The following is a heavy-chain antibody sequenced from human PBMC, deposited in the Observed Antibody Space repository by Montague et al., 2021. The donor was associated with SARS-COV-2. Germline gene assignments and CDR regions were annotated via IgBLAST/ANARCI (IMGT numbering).Heavy chain of an antibody. J-gene: IGHJ6*02. CDR1: GGSISSSNW. CDR3: ARSRGNLQWPFYYYYGMDV. V-gene: IGHV4-4*02. CDR2: IYHSGST. Sequence: SETLSLTCAVSGGSISSSNWWSWVRQPPGKGLEWIGEIYHSGSTXYNPSLKSRVTISVDKSKNQFSLKLSAVTAADTAVYYCARSRGNLQWPFYYYYGMDVRGQGTTVIVSS. D-gene: IGHD6-19*01.